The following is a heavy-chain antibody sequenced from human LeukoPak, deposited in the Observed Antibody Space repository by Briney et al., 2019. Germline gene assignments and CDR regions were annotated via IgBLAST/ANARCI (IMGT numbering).Heavy chain of an antibody. CDR1: GGSISSYY. CDR2: IYSSGST. V-gene: IGHV4-59*08. J-gene: IGHJ3*02. D-gene: IGHD2-15*01. CDR3: ARPVRLLQFAFDI. Sequence: PSETLSLTCTVSGGSISSYYWSWIRQPPGKGLEWIGYIYSSGSTNYSPSLKSRVTISVDTSKNQFSLKLYSVTAADTAVYYCARPVRLLQFAFDIWGQGTMVTVSS.